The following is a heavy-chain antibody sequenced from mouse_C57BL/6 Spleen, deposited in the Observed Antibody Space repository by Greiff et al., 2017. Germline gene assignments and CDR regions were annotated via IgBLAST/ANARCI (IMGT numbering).Heavy chain of an antibody. CDR1: GYTFTSYW. CDR3: ARNSGALYIDY. Sequence: QVQLQQPGAELVRPGTSVKLSCKASGYTFTSYWMHWVKQRPGQGLEWIGVIDPSDSYTNYNQKFKGRATLTIDTSSSTAYMQLSSLTSEDSAVYYSARNSGALYIDYWGQGTTLTVSS. CDR2: IDPSDSYT. V-gene: IGHV1-59*01. J-gene: IGHJ2*01. D-gene: IGHD3-1*01.